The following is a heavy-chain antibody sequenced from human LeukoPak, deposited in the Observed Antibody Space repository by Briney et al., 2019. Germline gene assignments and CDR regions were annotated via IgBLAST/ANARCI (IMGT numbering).Heavy chain of an antibody. D-gene: IGHD4-17*01. CDR2: LYSGGGT. Sequence: PGGSLRLSRAASGFTVGTNFMSWVRQAPGKGLEWVSVLYSGGGTYYGDSVKGRFTISRDNSKNTLYLQMNSLRAEGTAVYYCARVSANDYGDSRHLDYWGQGTLVTVSS. V-gene: IGHV3-53*01. CDR3: ARVSANDYGDSRHLDY. CDR1: GFTVGTNF. J-gene: IGHJ4*02.